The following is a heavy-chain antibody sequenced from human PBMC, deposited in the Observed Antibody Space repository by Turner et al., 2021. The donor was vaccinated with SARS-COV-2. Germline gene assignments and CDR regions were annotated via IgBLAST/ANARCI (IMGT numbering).Heavy chain of an antibody. V-gene: IGHV1-24*01. Sequence: QVQLVQSGAEVKKPGASVTVSCKVSGYTLIELSMHWVRQAPGKGLEWMGGFDPEDGETIYAQKFQGRVTMTEDTSTDTAYMELSSLRSEDTAVYYCATAPPYCTNGVCPNWFDPWGQGTLVTVSS. J-gene: IGHJ5*02. CDR2: FDPEDGET. CDR3: ATAPPYCTNGVCPNWFDP. D-gene: IGHD2-8*01. CDR1: GYTLIELS.